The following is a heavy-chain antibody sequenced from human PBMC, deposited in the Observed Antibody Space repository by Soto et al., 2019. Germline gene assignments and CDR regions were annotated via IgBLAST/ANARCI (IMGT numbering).Heavy chain of an antibody. V-gene: IGHV4-61*01. CDR2: IYYSGST. D-gene: IGHD6-13*01. CDR3: ARVGRIAAAGTEGFGMDV. J-gene: IGHJ6*02. CDR1: GGSVSSGSYY. Sequence: SETLSLTCTVSGGSVSSGSYYWSWIRQPPGKGLEWIGYIYYSGSTNYNPSLKSRVTISVDTSKNQFSLKLSSVTAADTAVYYWARVGRIAAAGTEGFGMDVWGQGTTVTVSS.